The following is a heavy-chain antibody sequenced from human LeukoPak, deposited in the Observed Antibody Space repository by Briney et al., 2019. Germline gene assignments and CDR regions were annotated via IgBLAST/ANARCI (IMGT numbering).Heavy chain of an antibody. V-gene: IGHV3-20*04. CDR3: ARDKVRGVIDD. Sequence: PGGSLRLSCAASGFTFDDYGMSWVRQAPRKGLEWVSGINWNGGSTGYADSVKGRFTISRDKAKNSLYLQMNSLRAEDTALYYCARDKVRGVIDDWGQGTLVTVSS. J-gene: IGHJ4*02. CDR1: GFTFDDYG. CDR2: INWNGGST. D-gene: IGHD3-10*01.